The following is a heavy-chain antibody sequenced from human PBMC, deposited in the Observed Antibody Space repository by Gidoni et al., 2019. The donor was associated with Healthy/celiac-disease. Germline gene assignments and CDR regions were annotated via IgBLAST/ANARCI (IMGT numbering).Heavy chain of an antibody. V-gene: IGHV3-30-3*01. D-gene: IGHD2-15*01. CDR3: ARDRGYCSGGSCYSLVHYYYGMDV. J-gene: IGHJ6*02. Sequence: QVQLVESGGAVVQPGRSLRLSCAASGFTFSRYAMHWFRQDPGKGLEWVAVISYDGSNKYYADSVKGRFTISRDNSKNTLYLQMNSLRAEDTAVYYCARDRGYCSGGSCYSLVHYYYGMDVWGQGTTVTVSS. CDR1: GFTFSRYA. CDR2: ISYDGSNK.